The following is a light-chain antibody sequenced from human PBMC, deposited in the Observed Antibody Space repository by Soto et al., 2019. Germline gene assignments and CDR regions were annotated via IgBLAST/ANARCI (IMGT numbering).Light chain of an antibody. CDR3: QQYRRSSIT. J-gene: IGKJ5*01. V-gene: IGKV3-20*01. Sequence: ETVLTQSPGTLSVSPGESATLSCRASQSVSSSYLAWYQQKRGQAPRLLIYGASSRATGVPDRFTGSGSVTDFTLTVTRLEPEDFAVYFCQQYRRSSITFGQGTRLEIK. CDR1: QSVSSSY. CDR2: GAS.